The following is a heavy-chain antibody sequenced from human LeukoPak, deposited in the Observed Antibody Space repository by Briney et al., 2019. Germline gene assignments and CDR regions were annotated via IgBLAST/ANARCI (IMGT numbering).Heavy chain of an antibody. CDR1: GDSVSSNSVT. D-gene: IGHD2-2*01. V-gene: IGHV6-1*01. CDR2: TYYRSTWYN. Sequence: SQTLSLTCAISGDSVSSNSVTWNWIRQSPSRGLEWLGGTYYRSTWYNDYAVSVRGRITVNPDTSKDQFSLHLNSVTPEDTAVYYCARRLTQYDCFDPWGQGILVTVSS. CDR3: ARRLTQYDCFDP. J-gene: IGHJ5*02.